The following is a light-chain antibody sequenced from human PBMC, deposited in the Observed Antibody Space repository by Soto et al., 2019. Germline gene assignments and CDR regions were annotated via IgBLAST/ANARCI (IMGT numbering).Light chain of an antibody. J-gene: IGKJ1*01. Sequence: IVWTQSQGTLSLSPGERATLSCRASQSVSSHFLAWYQQKPGQAPRLLIYGASSRATGIPDRFSGSGSGTDFTLTISSLQPEDFASYYCQQYNSYSTFGQGSKADI. V-gene: IGKV3-20*01. CDR3: QQYNSYST. CDR1: QSVSSHF. CDR2: GAS.